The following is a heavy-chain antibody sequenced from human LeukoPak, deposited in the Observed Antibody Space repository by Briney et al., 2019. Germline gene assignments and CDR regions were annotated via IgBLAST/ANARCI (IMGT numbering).Heavy chain of an antibody. CDR1: GGSISSSNW. CDR3: ARASYHDSSGYYPPGGFDI. V-gene: IGHV4-4*02. Sequence: SGTLSLTCAVSGGSISSSNWWSWVRQPPGKGLEWIGEIYHSGSTNYNPSLKSRVTISVDKSKNQLSLKLSSVTAADTAVYYCARASYHDSSGYYPPGGFDIWGQGTMVTVSS. CDR2: IYHSGST. D-gene: IGHD3-22*01. J-gene: IGHJ3*02.